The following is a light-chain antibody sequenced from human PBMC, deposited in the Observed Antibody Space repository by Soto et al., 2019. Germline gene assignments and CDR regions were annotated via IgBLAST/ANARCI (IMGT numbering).Light chain of an antibody. V-gene: IGKV1-39*01. CDR1: QSISTY. CDR2: AAS. CDR3: HQTYANPWT. J-gene: IGKJ1*01. Sequence: DTQMTQSPSSLSASVGDRVSITCRASQSISTYLNWYQQKPGMAPKVLIYAASRLQSGVPSRFSGSGSGTDFTLTISSLQPEDFATYYCHQTYANPWTFGQGTKWIS.